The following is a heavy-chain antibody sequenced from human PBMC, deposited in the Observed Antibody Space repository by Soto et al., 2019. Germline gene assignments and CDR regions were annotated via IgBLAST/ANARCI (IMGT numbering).Heavy chain of an antibody. Sequence: GESLKISCKGSGYSFTSYWISWVRQMPGKGLEWMGIIYPGDSDTRYSPSFQGHVTISADKSISTAYLQWSSLKASDTAMYYCARHWDYDSSGYYPKTTTGMDVWGQGTTVTV. D-gene: IGHD3-22*01. J-gene: IGHJ6*02. CDR2: IYPGDSDT. CDR1: GYSFTSYW. CDR3: ARHWDYDSSGYYPKTTTGMDV. V-gene: IGHV5-51*01.